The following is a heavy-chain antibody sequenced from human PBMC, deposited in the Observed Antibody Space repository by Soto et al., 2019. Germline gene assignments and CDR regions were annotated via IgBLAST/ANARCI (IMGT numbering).Heavy chain of an antibody. CDR1: GITFRRTA. D-gene: IGHD3-22*01. CDR2: IVVGTGST. Sequence: ASVKVSCKASGITFRRTAVQWMRQARGQRLEWIGRIVVGTGSTTYAQIVQERIAITRDMSTNTAYLQWSSLKASDTAMYYCARHGPRAYYDNSDYYYYGMDVWGQGTTVTVSS. J-gene: IGHJ6*02. V-gene: IGHV1-58*01. CDR3: ARHGPRAYYDNSDYYYYGMDV.